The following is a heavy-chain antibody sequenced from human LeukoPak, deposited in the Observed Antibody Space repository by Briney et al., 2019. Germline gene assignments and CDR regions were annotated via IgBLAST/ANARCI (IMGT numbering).Heavy chain of an antibody. V-gene: IGHV3-21*01. CDR3: ATDRIHYGMDV. Sequence: GGSLRHSCAASGFTFSSYSMNWVRQAPGKGLEWVSSISSSSSYIYYADSVKGQFTISRDNAKNSLYLQMNSLRAEDTAVYYCATDRIHYGMDVWGQGTTVTVSS. CDR2: ISSSSSYI. CDR1: GFTFSSYS. J-gene: IGHJ6*02.